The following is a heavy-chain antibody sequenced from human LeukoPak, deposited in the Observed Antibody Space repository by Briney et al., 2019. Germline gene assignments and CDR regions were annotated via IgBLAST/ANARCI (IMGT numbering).Heavy chain of an antibody. CDR3: ERGGDYSDSSPVS. Sequence: SETLSLTCGVYGGSLASFSGYYWSWIRQPPGKGLERIGEVSHSGSPNYDPSLKSRFIISVDTSKNQISLKQSSVTAADTAVYFCERGGDYSDSSPVSWGQGTLVTVSS. J-gene: IGHJ5*02. CDR1: GGSLASFSGYY. V-gene: IGHV4-34*01. CDR2: VSHSGSP. D-gene: IGHD3-22*01.